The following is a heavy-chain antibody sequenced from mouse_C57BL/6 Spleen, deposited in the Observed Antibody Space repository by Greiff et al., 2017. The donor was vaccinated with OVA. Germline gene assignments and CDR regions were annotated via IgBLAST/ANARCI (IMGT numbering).Heavy chain of an antibody. D-gene: IGHD2-1*01. V-gene: IGHV1-82*01. CDR3: ARWLLYYGNSYYFDY. CDR1: GYAFRSSW. CDR2: IYPGDGDT. Sequence: QVQLKESGPELVKPGASVKISCKASGYAFRSSWMNWVKQRPGKGLEWIGRIYPGDGDTNYNGKFKGKATLTADKSSSTAYMQLSSLTSEDSAVYFCARWLLYYGNSYYFDYWGQGTTLTVSS. J-gene: IGHJ2*01.